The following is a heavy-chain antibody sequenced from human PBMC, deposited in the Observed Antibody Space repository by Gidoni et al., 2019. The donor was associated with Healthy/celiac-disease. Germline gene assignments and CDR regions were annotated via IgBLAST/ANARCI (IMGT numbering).Heavy chain of an antibody. CDR2: ISGSGGST. CDR1: GFTFSSYA. CDR3: AKANHQRGIRDVGFDY. D-gene: IGHD2-2*01. J-gene: IGHJ4*02. V-gene: IGHV3-23*01. Sequence: EVQLLESGGGLVQPGGSLRLSCAASGFTFSSYAMGWVRQAPGKGLEWVSAISGSGGSTYYADSVKGRFTISRDNSKNTLYLQMNSLRAEDTAVYYWAKANHQRGIRDVGFDYWGQGTLVTVSS.